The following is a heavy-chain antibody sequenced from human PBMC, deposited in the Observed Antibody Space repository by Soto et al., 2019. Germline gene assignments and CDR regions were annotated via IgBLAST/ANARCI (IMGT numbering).Heavy chain of an antibody. CDR1: GITINGYW. Sequence: EVQLVESGGGVVQPGGSLKLSCVASGITINGYWMSWVRQVPGKRLVWVSRIKSDGSVTTYADSVKGRFTISRDNAKNTVYLQMNSLRAEDTAVYYCARSDWFAPWGQGTLVTVSS. CDR2: IKSDGSVT. CDR3: ARSDWFAP. V-gene: IGHV3-74*01. J-gene: IGHJ5*02.